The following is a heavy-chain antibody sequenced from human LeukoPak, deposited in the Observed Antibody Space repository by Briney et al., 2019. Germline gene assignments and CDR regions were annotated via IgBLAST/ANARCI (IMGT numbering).Heavy chain of an antibody. J-gene: IGHJ4*02. D-gene: IGHD3-22*01. V-gene: IGHV3-7*01. Sequence: GGSLRLSCAASGFTFSSYWMSWVRQAPGNGLEWVANIKQDGSEKYYVDSVKGRFTISRDNAKNSLYLQMNSLRAEDTAVYYCARDSDYYDSSGYYGYWGQGTLVTVSS. CDR3: ARDSDYYDSSGYYGY. CDR2: IKQDGSEK. CDR1: GFTFSSYW.